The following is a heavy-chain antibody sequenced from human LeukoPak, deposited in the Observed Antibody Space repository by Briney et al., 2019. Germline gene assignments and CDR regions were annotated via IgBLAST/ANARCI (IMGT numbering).Heavy chain of an antibody. CDR2: IIPIFGTA. CDR1: GGTFSSYA. Sequence: SVKVSCKASGGTFSSYAISWVRQAPGQGLEWMGGIIPIFGTANYAQKFQGRVTITADESTSTAYMELSSLRSEDTAVYYCARQYYDILTGYYMGNFDYWGQGTLVTVSS. CDR3: ARQYYDILTGYYMGNFDY. V-gene: IGHV1-69*01. D-gene: IGHD3-9*01. J-gene: IGHJ4*02.